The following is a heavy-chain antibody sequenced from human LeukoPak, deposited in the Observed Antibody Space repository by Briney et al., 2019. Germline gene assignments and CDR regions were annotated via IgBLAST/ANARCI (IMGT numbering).Heavy chain of an antibody. CDR3: ARERYYYDSRGSYYFDC. V-gene: IGHV3-20*04. CDR1: GFTFDDYG. Sequence: GGSLRLSCAASGFTFDDYGMSWVRQAPGKGLEWVSGINWNGGSTGYADSVKGRFTISRDNAKNSLYLQMNSLRAEDTALYYCARERYYYDSRGSYYFDCWGQGTLVTVSS. D-gene: IGHD3-22*01. J-gene: IGHJ4*02. CDR2: INWNGGST.